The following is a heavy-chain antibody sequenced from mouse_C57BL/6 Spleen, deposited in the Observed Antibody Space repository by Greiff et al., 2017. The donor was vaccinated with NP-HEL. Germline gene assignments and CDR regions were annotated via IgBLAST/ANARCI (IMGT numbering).Heavy chain of an antibody. V-gene: IGHV5-9-1*02. Sequence: EVMLVESGEGLVKPGGSLKLSCAASGFTFSSYAMSWVRQTPEKRLEWVAYISSGGDYIYYADTVKGRFTISRDNARNTLYLQMSSLKSEDTAMYYCTREWVSNYNYGGFAYWGQGTLVTVSA. CDR3: TREWVSNYNYGGFAY. D-gene: IGHD1-1*01. J-gene: IGHJ3*01. CDR1: GFTFSSYA. CDR2: ISSGGDYI.